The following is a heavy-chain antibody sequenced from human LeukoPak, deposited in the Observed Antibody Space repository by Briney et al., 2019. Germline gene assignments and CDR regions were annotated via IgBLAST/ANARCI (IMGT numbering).Heavy chain of an antibody. D-gene: IGHD3-10*01. J-gene: IGHJ4*02. CDR1: GITFSTSA. V-gene: IGHV3-23*01. Sequence: GGSLRLSCAASGITFSTSAMSWVRPAPGKGLEWVSAISGSGGSAYYADSVKGRFTISRDHSKSTLHLQMNSLRVDDTAVYYCAKLLRGTVVPFYDYWGQGTLVTVSS. CDR3: AKLLRGTVVPFYDY. CDR2: ISGSGGSA.